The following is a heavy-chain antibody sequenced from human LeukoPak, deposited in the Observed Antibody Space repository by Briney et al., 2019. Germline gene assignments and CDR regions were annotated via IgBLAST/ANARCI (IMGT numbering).Heavy chain of an antibody. CDR1: GYSISSGYY. CDR2: IYHSGST. CDR3: AREGSDYYGSGSYYMGIDY. J-gene: IGHJ4*02. D-gene: IGHD3-10*01. Sequence: PSQTLSLTCTVSGYSISSGYYWGWIRQPPGKGLEWIGSIYHSGSTYYNPSLKSRVTMSVDTSKNQFSLKLSSVTAADTAVYYCAREGSDYYGSGSYYMGIDYWGQGTLVTVSS. V-gene: IGHV4-38-2*02.